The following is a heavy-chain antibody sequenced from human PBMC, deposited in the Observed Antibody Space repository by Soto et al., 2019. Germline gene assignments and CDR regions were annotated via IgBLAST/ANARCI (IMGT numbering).Heavy chain of an antibody. V-gene: IGHV3-30-3*01. CDR1: GFTFSSYA. CDR2: ISYDGSNK. Sequence: QVQLVESGGGVVQPGRSLRLSCAASGFTFSSYAMHWVRQAPGKGLEWVAVISYDGSNKYYADSVKGRFTISRDNSKNTLYRQMNSLRAEDTAVYYCARDRGSNSYYYYGMDVWGQGTTVTVSS. CDR3: ARDRGSNSYYYYGMDV. D-gene: IGHD2-2*01. J-gene: IGHJ6*02.